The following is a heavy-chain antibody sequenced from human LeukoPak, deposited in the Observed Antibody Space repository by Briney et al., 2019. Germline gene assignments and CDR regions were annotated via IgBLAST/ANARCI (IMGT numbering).Heavy chain of an antibody. D-gene: IGHD2-2*01. J-gene: IGHJ5*02. Sequence: SETLSLTCAVSGYSISSGYYWGWVRPPPGKGLEWIGSIYHSGSTYYNPSLKSRVTISVDTSKNQFSLKLSSVTAADTAVYYCTRDTGSVGYCSITSCYGVDPWGQGTPVTVSS. CDR2: IYHSGST. CDR3: TRDTGSVGYCSITSCYGVDP. V-gene: IGHV4-38-2*02. CDR1: GYSISSGYY.